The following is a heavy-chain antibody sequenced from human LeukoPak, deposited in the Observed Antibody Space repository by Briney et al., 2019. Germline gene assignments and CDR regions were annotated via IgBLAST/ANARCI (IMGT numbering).Heavy chain of an antibody. J-gene: IGHJ4*02. CDR2: INPSGGST. CDR3: ARDRNYVTYYFDY. D-gene: IGHD3-10*02. Sequence: GESLKISCKGSGYSFAGYWIAWVRQAPGQGLEWMGIINPSGGSTIYAQKFQGRVTMTRDTSTSTVYMELSSLRSEDTAVYYCARDRNYVTYYFDYWGLGTLVTVSS. CDR1: GYSFAGYW. V-gene: IGHV1-46*01.